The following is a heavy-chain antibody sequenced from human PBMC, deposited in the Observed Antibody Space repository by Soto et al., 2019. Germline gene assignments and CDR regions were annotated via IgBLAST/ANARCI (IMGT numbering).Heavy chain of an antibody. V-gene: IGHV1-2*06. CDR2: IKPRIGDT. J-gene: IGHJ5*02. CDR3: GRDGVGATPLGWFDP. D-gene: IGHD1-26*01. CDR1: GYTFIGYY. Sequence: ASVKFSCKASGYTFIGYYIHLVRQAPGQGLDWMGRIKPRIGDTTYSQKVEFMLTMTVYTSIGTSYIELSSLRSDDTAVYYCGRDGVGATPLGWFDPWGQGSLVTVSS.